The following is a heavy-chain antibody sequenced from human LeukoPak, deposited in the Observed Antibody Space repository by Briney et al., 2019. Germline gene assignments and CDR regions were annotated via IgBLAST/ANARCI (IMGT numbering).Heavy chain of an antibody. Sequence: SETLSLTCTVSGGSISSGSYYWSWIRQPAGKGLEWIGYIYYSGSTNYNPSLKSRVTISVDTSKNQFSLKLSSVTAADMAVYYCARSGDYYDSSGYYFDYWGQGTLVTVSS. CDR1: GGSISSGSYY. CDR3: ARSGDYYDSSGYYFDY. V-gene: IGHV4-61*10. CDR2: IYYSGST. J-gene: IGHJ4*02. D-gene: IGHD3-22*01.